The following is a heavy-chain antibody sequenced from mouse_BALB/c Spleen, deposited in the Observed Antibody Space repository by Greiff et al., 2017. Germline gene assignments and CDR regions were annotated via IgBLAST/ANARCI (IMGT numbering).Heavy chain of an antibody. V-gene: IGHV1S132*01. CDR2: IFPGTGTT. Sequence: QVQLQQSGAELVKPGASVKLSCKTSGYTFTSYWIQWVKQRPGQGLGWIGEIFPGTGTTYYNEKFKGKATLTIDTSSSTAYMQLSSLTSEDSAVYFCARSGDYDGPYAMDYWGQGTSVTVSS. CDR1: GYTFTSYW. CDR3: ARSGDYDGPYAMDY. D-gene: IGHD2-4*01. J-gene: IGHJ4*01.